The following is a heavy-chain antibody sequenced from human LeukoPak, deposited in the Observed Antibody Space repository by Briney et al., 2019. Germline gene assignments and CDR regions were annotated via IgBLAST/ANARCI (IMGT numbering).Heavy chain of an antibody. V-gene: IGHV4-39*01. J-gene: IGHJ4*02. CDR2: IYYSGST. Sequence: SETLSLTCTVSGGSISSSSYYWGWIRQPPGKGLEWIGSIYYSGSTCYNPSLKSRVTISVDTSKNQFSLKLSSVTAADTAVYYCARHVLRDAYYDSSGYYGPDYFDYWGQGTLVTVSS. CDR1: GGSISSSSYY. CDR3: ARHVLRDAYYDSSGYYGPDYFDY. D-gene: IGHD3-22*01.